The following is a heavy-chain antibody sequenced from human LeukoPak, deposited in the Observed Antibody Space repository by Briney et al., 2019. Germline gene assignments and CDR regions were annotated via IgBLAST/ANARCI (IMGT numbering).Heavy chain of an antibody. V-gene: IGHV3-23*01. J-gene: IGHJ4*02. CDR2: ISGSGHSS. CDR3: AKVTYYDFWSGPTGLDY. Sequence: GGSLRLSCAASGFSFSNYAMSWVRQAPGKGLEWVSGISGSGHSSYYADSVKGRFTTSRDNSKNTLWLQMNSLRAEDTAVYYCAKVTYYDFWSGPTGLDYWGQGTLVTVSS. D-gene: IGHD3-3*01. CDR1: GFSFSNYA.